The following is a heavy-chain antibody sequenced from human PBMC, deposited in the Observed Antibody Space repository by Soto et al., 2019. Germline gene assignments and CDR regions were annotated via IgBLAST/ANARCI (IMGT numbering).Heavy chain of an antibody. CDR2: IYWDDDK. CDR3: AHRILRTVFGLVTTTAIYFDF. V-gene: IGHV2-5*02. CDR1: GFSLTTSGVG. D-gene: IGHD3-3*01. J-gene: IGHJ4*02. Sequence: QITLNESGPTVVNPAETLTLTCTFSGFSLTTSGVGVGWIRQSPGKAPEWLASIYWDDDKRDSASLKSRLTIPKDTSKNQVVLTMASVDPADTATYYCAHRILRTVFGLVTTTAIYFDFWGQGTPVVVSS.